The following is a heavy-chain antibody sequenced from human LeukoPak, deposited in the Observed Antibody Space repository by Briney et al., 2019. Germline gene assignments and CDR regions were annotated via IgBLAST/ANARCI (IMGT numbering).Heavy chain of an antibody. CDR1: GFTFDEYG. D-gene: IGHD3-22*01. J-gene: IGHJ4*02. CDR3: ARPYDSSGYSPYFDY. V-gene: IGHV3-43D*03. CDR2: ISWYGGTT. Sequence: GGSLRLSCAASGFTFDEYGMHWVRQAPGKGLEWVSFISWYGGTTYYADSVKGRFTISRDNSKNSLYLRMNSLRAEDTAVYYCARPYDSSGYSPYFDYWGQGTLVTVSS.